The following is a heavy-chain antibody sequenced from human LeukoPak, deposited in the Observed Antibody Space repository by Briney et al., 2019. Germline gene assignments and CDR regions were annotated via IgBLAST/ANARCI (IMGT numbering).Heavy chain of an antibody. CDR2: FDSEDGKT. V-gene: IGHV1-24*01. CDR3: ASLSMVRGVGVDY. Sequence: ASVKVSCKVSGYTLTELSMHWVRQAPGKGLEWMGGFDSEDGKTMYAQKFQGRVTMTEDTSTDTAYMELCRLRSEDTAVYYCASLSMVRGVGVDYRGQGTLVTVSS. J-gene: IGHJ4*02. D-gene: IGHD3-10*01. CDR1: GYTLTELS.